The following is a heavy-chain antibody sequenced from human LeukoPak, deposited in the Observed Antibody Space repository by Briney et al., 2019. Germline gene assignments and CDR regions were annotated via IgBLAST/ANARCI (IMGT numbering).Heavy chain of an antibody. CDR1: GGTFSSYA. Sequence: SVKVSCRASGGTFSSYAISWVRQAPGQGLEWMGGIIPIFGTANYAQKFQGRVTITADKSTSTAYMELSSLRSEDTAVYHCARDRGSGSYYDYWGQGTLVTVSS. CDR3: ARDRGSGSYYDY. J-gene: IGHJ4*02. CDR2: IIPIFGTA. D-gene: IGHD1-26*01. V-gene: IGHV1-69*06.